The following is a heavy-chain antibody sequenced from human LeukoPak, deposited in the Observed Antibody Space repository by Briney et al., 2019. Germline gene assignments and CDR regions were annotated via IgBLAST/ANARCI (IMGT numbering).Heavy chain of an antibody. CDR3: AKPHSSQGVTTLYLFDC. Sequence: ASVKVSCKASGYTFTNYAMHWVRQAPGQRLEWMRWINGGNGDTKYSQKFQGRVTITRETSASTAYMELSSLRSEDTAVYYCAKPHSSQGVTTLYLFDCWGQGTLVTVSS. CDR1: GYTFTNYA. D-gene: IGHD2-21*02. V-gene: IGHV1-3*01. J-gene: IGHJ4*02. CDR2: INGGNGDT.